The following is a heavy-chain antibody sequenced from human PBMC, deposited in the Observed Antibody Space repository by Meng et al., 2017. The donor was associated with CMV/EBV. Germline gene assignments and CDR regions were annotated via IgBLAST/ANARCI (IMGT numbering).Heavy chain of an antibody. D-gene: IGHD5-18*01. CDR3: ARHGDTAMVVGIDY. V-gene: IGHV4-4*07. CDR2: IYTSGST. CDR1: GGSISSYY. Sequence: QGQLQASVPGLVKPPETLSIHCTASGGSISSYYWSWIRQPAGKGLEWIGRIYTSGSTNYNPSLKSRVTMSVDTSKNQFSLKLSSVTAADTAVYYCARHGDTAMVVGIDYWGQGTLVTVSS. J-gene: IGHJ4*02.